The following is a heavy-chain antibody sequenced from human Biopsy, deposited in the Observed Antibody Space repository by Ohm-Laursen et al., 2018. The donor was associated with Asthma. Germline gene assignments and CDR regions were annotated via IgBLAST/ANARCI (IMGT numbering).Heavy chain of an antibody. CDR2: ISASGNST. CDR1: GFTFSSYA. Sequence: SLRLSCAASGFTFSSYAVSWVRQAPGKGPERVSTISASGNSTYYGDSVKGRFTISRDNSKNTLFLHMNSLRADDTAVYYCAKGMDTFDIWGQGTLVTVSS. J-gene: IGHJ3*02. D-gene: IGHD5-18*01. CDR3: AKGMDTFDI. V-gene: IGHV3-23*01.